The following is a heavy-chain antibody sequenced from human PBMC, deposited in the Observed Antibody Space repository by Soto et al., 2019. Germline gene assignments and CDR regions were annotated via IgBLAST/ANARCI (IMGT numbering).Heavy chain of an antibody. CDR2: ISAYNGNT. J-gene: IGHJ3*02. CDR3: ARDAVGATPDAFDI. V-gene: IGHV1-18*01. Sequence: QVQLVQSGAEVKKPGASVKVSCKASGYTFTSYGISWVRQAPGQGLEGMGWISAYNGNTNYAQKLQGRVTXXTXTXXSTAYMELRSLRSDDTAVYYCARDAVGATPDAFDIWGQGTMVTVSS. D-gene: IGHD1-26*01. CDR1: GYTFTSYG.